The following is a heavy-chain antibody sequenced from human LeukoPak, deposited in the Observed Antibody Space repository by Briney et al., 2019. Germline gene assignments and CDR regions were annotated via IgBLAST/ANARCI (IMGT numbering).Heavy chain of an antibody. Sequence: GALRLSCVGSGFTFRSHAMSWVRQAPEKGLEFVSGIYENGGTTYYADSVKGRFSISRDNSKNTLYLQMDSLRGEDTAVYYCGTGSGSGYPTNHWFHPWGQGTLVTVSS. D-gene: IGHD3-3*01. V-gene: IGHV3-23*01. CDR3: GTGSGSGYPTNHWFHP. J-gene: IGHJ5*02. CDR2: IYENGGTT. CDR1: GFTFRSHA.